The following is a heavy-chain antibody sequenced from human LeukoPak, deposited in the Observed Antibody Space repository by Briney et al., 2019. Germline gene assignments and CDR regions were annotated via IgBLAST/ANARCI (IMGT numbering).Heavy chain of an antibody. D-gene: IGHD3-22*01. V-gene: IGHV3-73*01. Sequence: GGSLRLSCAASGFTFSDSDMHWVRRASGKGLEWIGRIRSKANTYATTYAASVKGSSTISRDDSKNTAYLQMNSLKTEDTAVYYCTRHSYYDSSGSLIDAFDIWGQGTMVTVSS. CDR1: GFTFSDSD. CDR2: IRSKANTYAT. J-gene: IGHJ3*02. CDR3: TRHSYYDSSGSLIDAFDI.